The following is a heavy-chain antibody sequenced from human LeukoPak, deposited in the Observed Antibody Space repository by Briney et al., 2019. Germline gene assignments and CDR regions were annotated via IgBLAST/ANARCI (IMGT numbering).Heavy chain of an antibody. CDR1: GLTFNSYW. V-gene: IGHV3-21*01. CDR2: ITASSTAI. D-gene: IGHD3-9*01. J-gene: IGHJ4*02. Sequence: GGSLRLSCAASGLTFNSYWMHWVRQAPGKGLEWVSSITASSTAIYSADSVKGRFTISRDNAKNFLYLQMNSLRAEDTAVYYCARTYYDILTGYNPYFDYWGQGILVTVSS. CDR3: ARTYYDILTGYNPYFDY.